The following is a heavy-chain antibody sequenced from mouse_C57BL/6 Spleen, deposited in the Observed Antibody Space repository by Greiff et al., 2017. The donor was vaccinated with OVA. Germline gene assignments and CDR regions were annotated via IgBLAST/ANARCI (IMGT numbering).Heavy chain of an antibody. CDR3: ARSHYYGSSYWYFEV. Sequence: EVQLQQSGPELVKPGASVKIPCKASGYTFTDYYMDWVKQSPGKSLEWIGDINPNNGGTIYNQKFKGKATLTVDKSSSTAYMELRSLTSEDTAVDYCARSHYYGSSYWYFEVWGTGTTVTVAS. V-gene: IGHV1-18*01. J-gene: IGHJ1*03. CDR2: INPNNGGT. D-gene: IGHD1-1*01. CDR1: GYTFTDYY.